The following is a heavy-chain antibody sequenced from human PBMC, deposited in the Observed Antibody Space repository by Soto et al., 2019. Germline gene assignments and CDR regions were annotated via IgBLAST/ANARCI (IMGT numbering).Heavy chain of an antibody. J-gene: IGHJ6*02. V-gene: IGHV3-74*01. CDR3: ARGNNGMDV. CDR2: IKSDGSST. CDR1: GFTFSNYW. Sequence: EVQLVESGGGLVQPGGSLRLSCAASGFTFSNYWMHWVRQAPGKGLVWVSRIKSDGSSTNYADSVKGRFTSARDKAKNTLYLQLNSLRVKDTALYYCARGNNGMDVWGQGTTVTVSS.